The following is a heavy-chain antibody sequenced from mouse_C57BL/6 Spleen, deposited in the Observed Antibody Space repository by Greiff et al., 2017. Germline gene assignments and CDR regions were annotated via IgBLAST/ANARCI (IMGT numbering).Heavy chain of an antibody. D-gene: IGHD2-5*01. J-gene: IGHJ2*01. CDR1: GYTFTSYW. CDR3: ARVSSNDYFDY. CDR2: IHPNSGST. Sequence: QVQPQQPGAELVKPGASVKLSCKASGYTFTSYWMHWVKQRPGQGLEWIGMIHPNSGSTNYNEKFKSKATLTVDKSSSTAYMQLSSLTSEDSAVYDCARVSSNDYFDYWGQGTTLTVSS. V-gene: IGHV1-64*01.